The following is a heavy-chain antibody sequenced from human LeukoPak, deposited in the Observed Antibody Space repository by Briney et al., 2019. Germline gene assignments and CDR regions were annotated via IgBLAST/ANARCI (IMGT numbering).Heavy chain of an antibody. J-gene: IGHJ4*02. CDR2: ISWNSGSI. CDR3: ARVVAVAGTDY. CDR1: GFTFDDYA. Sequence: PGRSLRLSCAASGFTFDDYAMHWVRQAPGKGLEWVSGISWNSGSIGYADSVKGRFTISRDNSKNTLYLQMNSLRAEDTAVYYCARVVAVAGTDYWGQGTLVTVSS. D-gene: IGHD6-19*01. V-gene: IGHV3-9*01.